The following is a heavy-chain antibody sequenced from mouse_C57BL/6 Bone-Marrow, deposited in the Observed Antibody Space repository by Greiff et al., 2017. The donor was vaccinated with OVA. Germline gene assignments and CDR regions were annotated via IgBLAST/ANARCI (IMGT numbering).Heavy chain of an antibody. D-gene: IGHD1-1*01. CDR3: ARGRAYGSSSAYWYFDV. J-gene: IGHJ1*03. CDR2: ISDGGSYT. V-gene: IGHV5-4*03. CDR1: GFTFSSYA. Sequence: DVMLVESGGGLVKPGGSLKLSCAASGFTFSSYAMSWVRQTPEKRLEWVATISDGGSYTYYPDNVKGRFTISRDNAKNNPYLQMSHLKSEDTAMYYCARGRAYGSSSAYWYFDVWGTGTTVTVSS.